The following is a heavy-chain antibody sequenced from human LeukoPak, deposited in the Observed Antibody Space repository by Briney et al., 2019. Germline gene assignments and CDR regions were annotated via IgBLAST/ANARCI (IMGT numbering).Heavy chain of an antibody. V-gene: IGHV1-18*01. D-gene: IGHD2-2*01. CDR2: ISAYNGNT. CDR3: ARAGCSSTSCYYADY. J-gene: IGHJ4*02. Sequence: GASVKVSCKASGYTFTSYGISWVRQAPGQGLEWMGWISAYNGNTNYAQKLQGRVTMTTDTSTSTAYMELRSLRSDDTAVYYCARAGCSSTSCYYADYWGQGTLVTVSS. CDR1: GYTFTSYG.